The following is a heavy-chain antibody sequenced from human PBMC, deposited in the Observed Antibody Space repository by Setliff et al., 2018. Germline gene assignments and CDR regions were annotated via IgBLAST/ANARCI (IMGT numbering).Heavy chain of an antibody. CDR3: ARGWVLGAFDI. CDR2: LYAGGST. J-gene: IGHJ3*02. CDR1: GGSISSGLYY. V-gene: IGHV4-61*02. D-gene: IGHD2-8*01. Sequence: SETLSLTCTVSGGSISSGLYYWSWIRQPAGRGLEWIGRLYAGGSTNYNPSHQSRATISGDTSNDRLSLRLTSVTAADTAVYYCARGWVLGAFDIWGQGTMVTV.